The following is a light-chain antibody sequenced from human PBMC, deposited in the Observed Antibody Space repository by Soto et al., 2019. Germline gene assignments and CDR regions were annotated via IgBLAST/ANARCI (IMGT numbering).Light chain of an antibody. V-gene: IGLV2-8*01. CDR2: EVT. J-gene: IGLJ3*02. Sequence: QSALTQPPSASGSPGQSVTISCTGTSSDVGGYNYVSWYQQYPGRAPKLMIYEVTKRPSGAPDRFSGSKSGNTASLTVSGLQAEDEADCYCSSYAASNNFYFVFGGGTKVTVL. CDR3: SSYAASNNFYFV. CDR1: SSDVGGYNY.